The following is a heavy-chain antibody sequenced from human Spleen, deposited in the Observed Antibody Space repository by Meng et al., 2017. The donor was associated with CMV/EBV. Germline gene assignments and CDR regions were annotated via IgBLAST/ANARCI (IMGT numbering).Heavy chain of an antibody. D-gene: IGHD3-16*02. J-gene: IGHJ4*02. Sequence: HWVRQAPGQGLEWIGWINPKSGGTNYAQNFQGWVTMTWDTSISTAYMELSRLRSDDTAVYYCARGPREHLRHDFLWGSYRYRIDDFDYWGQGTLVTVSS. V-gene: IGHV1-2*04. CDR2: INPKSGGT. CDR3: ARGPREHLRHDFLWGSYRYRIDDFDY.